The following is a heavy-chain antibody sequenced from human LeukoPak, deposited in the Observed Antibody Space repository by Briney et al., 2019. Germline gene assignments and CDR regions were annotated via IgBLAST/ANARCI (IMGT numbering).Heavy chain of an antibody. Sequence: SETLSLTCTVSGASISSYYWSWLRQPPGKGLEWLGYIYYSGSTNYNPSLKSRVTISVDTSKKQISLKVRSVTAADTAVYYCARTTEDCSSTSCYQYWFDPWGQGTLVTVSS. V-gene: IGHV4-59*01. D-gene: IGHD2-2*01. CDR1: GASISSYY. CDR2: IYYSGST. J-gene: IGHJ5*02. CDR3: ARTTEDCSSTSCYQYWFDP.